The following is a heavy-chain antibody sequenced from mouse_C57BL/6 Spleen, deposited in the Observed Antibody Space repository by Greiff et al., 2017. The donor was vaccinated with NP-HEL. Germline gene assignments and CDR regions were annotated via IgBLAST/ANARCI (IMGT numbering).Heavy chain of an antibody. V-gene: IGHV1-69*01. CDR1: GYTFTSYW. J-gene: IGHJ4*01. CDR2: IDPSDSYT. D-gene: IGHD1-1*01. CDR3: ARYYYGSGYYAMDY. Sequence: QVQLQQSGAELVMPGASVKLSCKASGYTFTSYWMHWVKQRPGQGLEWIGEIDPSDSYTNYNQKFKGKSTLTVDKSSSTAYMQLSSLTSEDSAVYYGARYYYGSGYYAMDYWGQGTSVTVSS.